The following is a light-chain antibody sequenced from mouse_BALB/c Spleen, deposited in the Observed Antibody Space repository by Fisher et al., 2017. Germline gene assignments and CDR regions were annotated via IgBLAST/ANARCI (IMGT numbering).Light chain of an antibody. CDR2: STS. CDR1: SSVSY. V-gene: IGKV4-57*01. Sequence: IVMTQSPAIMSASPGEKVTITCSASSSVSYMHWFQQKPGTSPKLWIYSTSNLASGVPARFSGSGSGTSYSLTISRMEAEDAATYYCQQRSSNPFTFGSGTKLEIK. CDR3: QQRSSNPFT. J-gene: IGKJ4*01.